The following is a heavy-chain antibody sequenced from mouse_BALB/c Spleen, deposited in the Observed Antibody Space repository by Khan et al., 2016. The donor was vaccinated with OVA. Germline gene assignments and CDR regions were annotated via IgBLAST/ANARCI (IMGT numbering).Heavy chain of an antibody. Sequence: VQLKESGGDLVQPGGSRKLSCAASGFTFSSYGMHWVRQAPEKGLEWVAYISGDSNTIYYADTEKSRFTIYSDNPRNTLFLLMTSLMSRDTAMNYCATSYFYGYYFDYWGPGTTLTVSS. CDR2: ISGDSNTI. V-gene: IGHV5-17*02. CDR3: ATSYFYGYYFDY. D-gene: IGHD1-1*01. CDR1: GFTFSSYG. J-gene: IGHJ2*01.